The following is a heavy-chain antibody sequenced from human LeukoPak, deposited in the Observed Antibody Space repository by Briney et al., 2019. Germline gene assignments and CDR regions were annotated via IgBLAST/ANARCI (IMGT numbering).Heavy chain of an antibody. CDR3: AYPQGVGMFAY. V-gene: IGHV3-21*01. J-gene: IGHJ4*02. D-gene: IGHD2-21*01. CDR2: IRSSSSYI. CDR1: GFTFSSYS. Sequence: GGSLRLSCAASGFTFSSYSMNWVRQAPGEGLEWVSSIRSSSSYIYYADSVKGRFTTSRDNAKNSLYLQMNSLRAEDTAVYYCAYPQGVGMFAYWGQGTLVTVSS.